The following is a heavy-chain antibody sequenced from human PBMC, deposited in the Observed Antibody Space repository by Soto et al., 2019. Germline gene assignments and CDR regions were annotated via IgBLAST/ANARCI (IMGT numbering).Heavy chain of an antibody. V-gene: IGHV4-4*07. J-gene: IGHJ4*02. D-gene: IGHD3-9*01. CDR3: ARGVLDILTGYYSFDY. Sequence: SSETLSLTCTVSGGSISSYYRSWIRQPAGKGLEWIGRIYTSGSTNYNPSLKSRVTMSVDTSKNQFSLKLSSVTAADTAVYYCARGVLDILTGYYSFDYWGQGTLVTVSS. CDR2: IYTSGST. CDR1: GGSISSYY.